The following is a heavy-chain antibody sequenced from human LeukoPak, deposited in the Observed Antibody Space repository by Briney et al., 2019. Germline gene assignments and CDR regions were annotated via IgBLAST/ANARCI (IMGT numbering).Heavy chain of an antibody. V-gene: IGHV4-59*01. D-gene: IGHD1-26*01. Sequence: SETLSLTCTVSDGAIAGYSWSWIRQAPGKGLEWIGYIYYSGDTNYNPSLKSRVTISVDTSKNQFSLKLSSVTVADTAVYYCAREGARWEPSFSAFDIWGQGTMVTVSS. J-gene: IGHJ3*02. CDR3: AREGARWEPSFSAFDI. CDR1: DGAIAGYS. CDR2: IYYSGDT.